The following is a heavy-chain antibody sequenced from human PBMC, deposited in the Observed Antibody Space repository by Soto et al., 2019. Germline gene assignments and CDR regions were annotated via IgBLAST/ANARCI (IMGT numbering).Heavy chain of an antibody. V-gene: IGHV4-59*01. CDR1: GGSISCSY. D-gene: IGHD6-19*01. CDR2: VYYTGST. CDR3: ARSVAVPGAHIDY. J-gene: IGHJ4*02. Sequence: SETLSLTCIVSGGSISCSYWIWIRQSPGKGLEWPGYVYYTGSTNYSPSLRSRVSISVDTSKNEFSLRLSSVTAADTAVYFCARSVAVPGAHIDYWGQGTQVTVSS.